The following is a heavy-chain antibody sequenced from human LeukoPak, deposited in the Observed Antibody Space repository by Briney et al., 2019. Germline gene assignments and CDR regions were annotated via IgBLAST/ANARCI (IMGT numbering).Heavy chain of an antibody. CDR3: ARDSSGPAF. J-gene: IGHJ4*02. CDR1: GFTFSSYW. V-gene: IGHV3-7*03. D-gene: IGHD3-22*01. Sequence: GGSLRLSCAASGFTFSSYWMNWARQAPGKGLEWVASINHNGNVNYYVDSVKGRFTISRDNAKNSLYLQMSNLRADDTAVYYCARDSSGPAFWGQGTLVTVSS. CDR2: INHNGNVN.